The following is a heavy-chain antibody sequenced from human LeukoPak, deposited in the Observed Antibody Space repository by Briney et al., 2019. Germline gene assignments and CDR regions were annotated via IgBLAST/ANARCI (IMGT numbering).Heavy chain of an antibody. D-gene: IGHD1-20*01. Sequence: PSETLSLTCTVAIGSISSGSYYWSWIRQPAGKGLEWIGRMYSSGSTNYNPSLQSRVTISRDTSKNQFSLNLSSVTAEDTAIYYCARGIALTGSTKGDWFDPWGQGTLVSVSS. J-gene: IGHJ5*02. V-gene: IGHV4-61*02. CDR2: MYSSGST. CDR3: ARGIALTGSTKGDWFDP. CDR1: IGSISSGSYY.